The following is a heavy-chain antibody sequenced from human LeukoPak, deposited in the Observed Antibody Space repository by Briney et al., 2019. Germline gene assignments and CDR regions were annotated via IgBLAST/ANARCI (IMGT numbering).Heavy chain of an antibody. V-gene: IGHV1-18*01. Sequence: ASVKVSCKASGYTFTSYGVTWVRQAPGQGLEWTGWISAYNRNTNYAQKLQGRVTMTTDTSTSTAYMELRSLRSDDTDVYYCARQVDSTMALPDYWGQGTLVTVSS. J-gene: IGHJ4*02. CDR2: ISAYNRNT. D-gene: IGHD3-10*01. CDR1: GYTFTSYG. CDR3: ARQVDSTMALPDY.